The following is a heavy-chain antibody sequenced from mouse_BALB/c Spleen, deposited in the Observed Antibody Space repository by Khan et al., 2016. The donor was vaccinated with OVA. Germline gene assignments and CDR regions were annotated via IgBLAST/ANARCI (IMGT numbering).Heavy chain of an antibody. CDR2: IWSGGST. CDR3: ARHSYRYDFTY. Sequence: QVELEESGAGLGQPSQSLSIPCTVSGFSLTTYGIHWVRQSPGKGLEWLGVIWSGGSTDYNAPFISRLNISQDNSKSQVFFKMNSLQADDTAIYYCARHSYRYDFTYWGQGTLVTVSA. D-gene: IGHD2-12*01. V-gene: IGHV2-2*01. J-gene: IGHJ3*01. CDR1: GFSLTTYG.